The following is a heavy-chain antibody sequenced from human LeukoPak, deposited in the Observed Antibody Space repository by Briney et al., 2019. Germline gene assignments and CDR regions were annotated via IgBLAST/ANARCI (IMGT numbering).Heavy chain of an antibody. CDR1: GFTVSSNY. Sequence: GGSLRLSCAASGFTVSSNYMSWVRQAPGKGLEWVPVIYSGGSTYYADSVKGRFTISRDNSKNTLYLQMNSLRAEDTAVYYCARDYGGWYYFDYWGQGTLVTVSS. CDR2: IYSGGST. J-gene: IGHJ4*02. CDR3: ARDYGGWYYFDY. D-gene: IGHD6-19*01. V-gene: IGHV3-66*01.